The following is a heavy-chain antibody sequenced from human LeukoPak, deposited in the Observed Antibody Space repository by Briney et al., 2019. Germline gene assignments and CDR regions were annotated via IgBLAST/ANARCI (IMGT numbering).Heavy chain of an antibody. V-gene: IGHV3-21*01. Sequence: PGGSLRLSCAASGFTFSSYSMNWVRQAPGKGLEWVSSISSSSSYIYYADSVKGRFTISRDNAKNSLYLQMNSLRAEDTAVYYCARDIGPWWFGELLSGSKKVNAFDIWGQGTMVTVSS. CDR3: ARDIGPWWFGELLSGSKKVNAFDI. D-gene: IGHD3-10*01. J-gene: IGHJ3*02. CDR1: GFTFSSYS. CDR2: ISSSSSYI.